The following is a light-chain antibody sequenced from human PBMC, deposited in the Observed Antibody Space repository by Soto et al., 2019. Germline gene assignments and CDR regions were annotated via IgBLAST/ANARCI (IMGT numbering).Light chain of an antibody. CDR3: QQYRSWPRT. J-gene: IGKJ1*01. Sequence: ILLTHSPVALAVSPCEGVVVSRRASQTVDNSFAWYQQKPGQAPKLLIYGASTRATDMPGTFSGRGSGTEFTLTITGLRPEDFGIYYCQQYRSWPRTFGQGTKVDI. CDR2: GAS. V-gene: IGKV3-15*01. CDR1: QTVDNS.